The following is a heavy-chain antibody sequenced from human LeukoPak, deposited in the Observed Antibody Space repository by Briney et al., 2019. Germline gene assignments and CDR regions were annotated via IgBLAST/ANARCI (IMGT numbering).Heavy chain of an antibody. CDR1: GFTFSSYG. CDR3: AKDRRQSAGGVVAATPPGY. D-gene: IGHD2-15*01. CDR2: ISYDGSNK. J-gene: IGHJ4*02. V-gene: IGHV3-30*18. Sequence: GGSLRLSCAASGFTFSSYGMHWVRQAPGKGLEWVAVISYDGSNKYYADSVKGRFTISRDNSKNTLYLQMNSLRAEDTAVYYCAKDRRQSAGGVVAATPPGYWGQGTLVTVSS.